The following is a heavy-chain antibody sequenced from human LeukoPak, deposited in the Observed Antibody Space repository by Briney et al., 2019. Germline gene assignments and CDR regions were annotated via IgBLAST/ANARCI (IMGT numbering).Heavy chain of an antibody. Sequence: GASVKVSCKASGYTFTSYYMDWVRQAPGQGLEWMGIINPSGGSTSYAQKFQGRVTMTRDTSTSTFYMELSSLRSEDTAMYYCARDLFHRYYDSSGRAFDYWGQGTLVTVSS. CDR1: GYTFTSYY. CDR3: ARDLFHRYYDSSGRAFDY. CDR2: INPSGGST. D-gene: IGHD3-22*01. V-gene: IGHV1-46*01. J-gene: IGHJ4*02.